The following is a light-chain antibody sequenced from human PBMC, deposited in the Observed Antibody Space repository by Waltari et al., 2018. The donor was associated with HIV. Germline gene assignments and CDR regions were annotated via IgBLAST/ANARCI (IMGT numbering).Light chain of an antibody. Sequence: QSALTQPPSASGSPGQSVTISCTGTSSDVGGYSYVSWYQQHPGKAPKLMIYEVNKLPSGVPDRFSGSKSGNTASLTGSGLQAEDEADYYCSSYAGSNNLVFGGGTKLTVL. J-gene: IGLJ2*01. CDR2: EVN. CDR1: SSDVGGYSY. V-gene: IGLV2-8*01. CDR3: SSYAGSNNLV.